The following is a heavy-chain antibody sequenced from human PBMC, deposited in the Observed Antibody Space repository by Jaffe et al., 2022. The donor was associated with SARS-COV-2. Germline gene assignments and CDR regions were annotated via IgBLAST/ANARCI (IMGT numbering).Heavy chain of an antibody. CDR3: ARSKTGYSYGDFDY. D-gene: IGHD5-18*01. Sequence: QVQLQESGPGLVKPSQTLSLTCTVSGGSISSGSYYWSWIRQPAGKGLEWIGRIYTSGSTNYNPSLKSRVTISVDTSKNQFSLKLYSVTAADTAVYYCARSKTGYSYGDFDYWGQGTLVTVSS. CDR1: GGSISSGSYY. CDR2: IYTSGST. J-gene: IGHJ4*02. V-gene: IGHV4-61*02.